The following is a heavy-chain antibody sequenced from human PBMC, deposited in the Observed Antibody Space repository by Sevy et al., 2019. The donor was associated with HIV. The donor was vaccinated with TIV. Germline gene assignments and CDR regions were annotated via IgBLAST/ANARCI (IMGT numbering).Heavy chain of an antibody. D-gene: IGHD3-9*01. CDR2: INTKSGGT. CDR1: GYTFTDYN. Sequence: ASVKVSCKASGYTFTDYNIHWVRQAPGHGLQWMGRINTKSGGTRYADNFQGRVTMTRDTSISTAYMEMRSLQAYDTAMYFCAKPGETIFQGAGYVSYGMDVRGHGTTVTVSS. J-gene: IGHJ6*02. V-gene: IGHV1-2*06. CDR3: AKPGETIFQGAGYVSYGMDV.